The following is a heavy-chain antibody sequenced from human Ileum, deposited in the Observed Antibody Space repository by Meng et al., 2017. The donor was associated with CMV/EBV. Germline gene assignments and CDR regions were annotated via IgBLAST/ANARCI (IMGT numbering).Heavy chain of an antibody. J-gene: IGHJ4*02. CDR3: ARDNWGYDY. CDR2: ISVHHGNT. V-gene: IGHV1-18*01. CDR1: GYTFTNHN. D-gene: IGHD7-27*01. Sequence: QVDLVQSGTEVKKPGASVKVSCKTSGYTFTNHNIAWVRQAPGQGLEWMGWISVHHGNTDYARKYQDRVTMTRDTSTNTAYMELRSLTSDDTDMYYCARDNWGYDYWGQGTLVTVSS.